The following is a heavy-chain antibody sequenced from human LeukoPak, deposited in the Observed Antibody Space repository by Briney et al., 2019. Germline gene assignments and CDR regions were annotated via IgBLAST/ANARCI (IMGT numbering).Heavy chain of an antibody. D-gene: IGHD1-14*01. CDR1: GGSFSGYY. CDR3: ARGPNYQSLYNNYYFMNV. V-gene: IGHV4-34*01. J-gene: IGHJ6*03. Sequence: SETLSLTCAVYGGSFSGYYWTWIRHSPGKGLEWLGEINHIGSTNYHPSLKGRVTISLDTSKNQFSLTLTSLTAADTAVYYCARGPNYQSLYNNYYFMNVWSQGSTVLVSS. CDR2: INHIGST.